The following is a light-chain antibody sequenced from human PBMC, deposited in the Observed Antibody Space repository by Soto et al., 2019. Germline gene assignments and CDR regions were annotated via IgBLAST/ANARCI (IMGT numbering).Light chain of an antibody. CDR1: SVDVGDYNS. CDR3: SSYSHSPHSYV. V-gene: IGLV2-14*03. J-gene: IGLJ1*01. Sequence: LTQPASVSGSPGQSITISCTGSSVDVGDYNSVSWYQQHPGKAPKVMIYHVTIRASGVSNRFSGSKSGNTASLTISGLQAEDEADYYCSSYSHSPHSYVFGTGTKVTV. CDR2: HVT.